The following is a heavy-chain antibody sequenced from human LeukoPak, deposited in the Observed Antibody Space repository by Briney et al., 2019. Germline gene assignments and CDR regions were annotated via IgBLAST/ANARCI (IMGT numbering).Heavy chain of an antibody. Sequence: GGSLRPSCAASGFTFSSYSMNWVRQAPGKGLEWVSYISSSSSTIYYADSVKGRFTISRDNAKNSLYLQMNSLRAEDTAVYYCARSGRVESDYWGQGTLVTVSS. CDR3: ARSGRVESDY. V-gene: IGHV3-48*01. D-gene: IGHD3-3*01. CDR2: ISSSSSTI. CDR1: GFTFSSYS. J-gene: IGHJ4*02.